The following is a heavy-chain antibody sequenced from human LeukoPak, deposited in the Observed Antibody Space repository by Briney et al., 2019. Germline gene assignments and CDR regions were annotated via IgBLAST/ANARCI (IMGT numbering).Heavy chain of an antibody. Sequence: GESLKISCKGSGYSFTSYWIGWVRPMPGKGLEWMGIIYPGDSDTRYSPSFQGQVTISADQSISTAYLQWSSLKASDTAMYYCARARKDIVVVPAAINWFDPWGQGTLVTVSS. CDR1: GYSFTSYW. CDR3: ARARKDIVVVPAAINWFDP. J-gene: IGHJ5*02. V-gene: IGHV5-51*01. CDR2: IYPGDSDT. D-gene: IGHD2-2*01.